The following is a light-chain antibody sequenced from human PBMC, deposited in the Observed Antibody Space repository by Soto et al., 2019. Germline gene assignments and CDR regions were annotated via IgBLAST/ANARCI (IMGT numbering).Light chain of an antibody. J-gene: IGKJ4*01. Sequence: EIVLTQSPGTLSLSPGERATLSCRASQSVSSSYLAWYQQKPGQAPRLLIYGASSRATGIPDRFSGSGSGTDFTLTISSLEPEDFAVYFCQQRSSWPLTFGGGTMVEIK. CDR3: QQRSSWPLT. V-gene: IGKV3D-20*02. CDR2: GAS. CDR1: QSVSSSY.